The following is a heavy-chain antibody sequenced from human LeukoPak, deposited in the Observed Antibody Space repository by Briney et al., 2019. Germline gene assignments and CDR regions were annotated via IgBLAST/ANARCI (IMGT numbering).Heavy chain of an antibody. CDR3: ARPYYDILTGYYNPYFDY. V-gene: IGHV1-18*01. J-gene: IGHJ4*02. CDR1: GYTFTSYG. Sequence: ASVKVSCKASGYTFTSYGISWVRQAPGQGLEWMGWVSAYNGNTNYAQKPQGRVTMTTDTSTSTAYMELRSLRSDDTAVYYCARPYYDILTGYYNPYFDYWGQGTLVTVSS. D-gene: IGHD3-9*01. CDR2: VSAYNGNT.